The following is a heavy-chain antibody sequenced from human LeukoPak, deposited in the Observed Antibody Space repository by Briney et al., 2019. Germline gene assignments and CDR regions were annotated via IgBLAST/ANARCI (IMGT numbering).Heavy chain of an antibody. J-gene: IGHJ4*02. D-gene: IGHD1-1*01. CDR3: AKDGPLLRATARVYFDY. V-gene: IGHV3-23*01. CDR1: GFTFSSYA. Sequence: PGGSLRLSCAASGFTFSSYAMSWVRQAPGKGLEWVSAISGSGGSTYYADSVKGRFTISRDNSKNTLYLQMNSLRAEDTAVYYCAKDGPLLRATARVYFDYWGQGTLVTVSS. CDR2: ISGSGGST.